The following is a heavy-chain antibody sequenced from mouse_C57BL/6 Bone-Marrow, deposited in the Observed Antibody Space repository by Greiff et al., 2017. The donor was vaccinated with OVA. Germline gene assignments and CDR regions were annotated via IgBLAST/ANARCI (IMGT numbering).Heavy chain of an antibody. CDR1: GDVVGDDC. D-gene: IGHD4-1*01. CDR2: INPNNGGT. Sequence: EVQLQHSGPELVKPGASVKISCKAYGDVVGDDCMNWVKQSHGKSLEWIGDINPNNGGTSYNQNIKGKATLTVDKSSRTAYMELRSLTSEDSAVYYCARGTGTRGYYFDDWGQGTTLTVSS. CDR3: ARGTGTRGYYFDD. V-gene: IGHV1-26*01. J-gene: IGHJ2*01.